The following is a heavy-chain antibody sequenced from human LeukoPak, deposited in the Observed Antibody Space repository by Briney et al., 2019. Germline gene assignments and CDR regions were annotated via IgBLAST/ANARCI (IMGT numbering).Heavy chain of an antibody. CDR2: IYPGESDT. Sequence: GASLKISFKGSGCSLTSYWIGWVRQMPGKGLEWMGIIYPGESDTRYSPSFQGEVTISADKCISTAYLQWSSLNASDTAMYYCARQGPPPNYYDSSGYYSGEDYWGQGTLVTVSS. CDR1: GCSLTSYW. CDR3: ARQGPPPNYYDSSGYYSGEDY. J-gene: IGHJ4*02. V-gene: IGHV5-51*01. D-gene: IGHD3-22*01.